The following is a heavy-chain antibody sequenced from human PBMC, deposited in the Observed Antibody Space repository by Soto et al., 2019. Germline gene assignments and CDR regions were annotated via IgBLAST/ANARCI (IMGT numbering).Heavy chain of an antibody. D-gene: IGHD2-15*01. CDR1: GFTFSSYA. CDR2: ISGCGGST. Sequence: GGSLRLSCAASGFTFSSYAMSWVRQAPGKGLEWVSAISGCGGSTYYADSVKGRFTISRDNSKNTLYLQMNSLRAEDTAVYYCARGSVVVVAATLFDYWGQGTLVTVSS. J-gene: IGHJ4*02. V-gene: IGHV3-23*01. CDR3: ARGSVVVVAATLFDY.